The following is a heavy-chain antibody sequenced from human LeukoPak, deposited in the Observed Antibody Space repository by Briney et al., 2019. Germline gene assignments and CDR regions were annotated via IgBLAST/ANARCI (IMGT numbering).Heavy chain of an antibody. CDR1: GGSISSYY. CDR2: IYYSGST. J-gene: IGHJ4*02. V-gene: IGHV4-59*01. CDR3: ARVRRGYSYGLDY. D-gene: IGHD5-18*01. Sequence: SETLSLTCTVSGGSISSYYWSWIRQPPGKGLEWIGYIYYSGSTNYNPSLKSRVTISVDTSKNQFSLKLSSVTAADTAVYCCARVRRGYSYGLDYWGQGTLVTVSS.